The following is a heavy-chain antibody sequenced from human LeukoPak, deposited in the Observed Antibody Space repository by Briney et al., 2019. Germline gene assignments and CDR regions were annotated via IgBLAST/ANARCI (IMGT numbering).Heavy chain of an antibody. J-gene: IGHJ3*02. Sequence: GGSLRLSCAASGFTFSIYSMNWVRQAPGKGLEWVSCISSSSSHIYYSDSVKGRFTISRDNAKPSLYLQMNSLTAEDTAVYFCARDLRGLDAFDIWGQGTMVTVSS. CDR3: ARDLRGLDAFDI. CDR1: GFTFSIYS. CDR2: ISSSSSHI. V-gene: IGHV3-21*01.